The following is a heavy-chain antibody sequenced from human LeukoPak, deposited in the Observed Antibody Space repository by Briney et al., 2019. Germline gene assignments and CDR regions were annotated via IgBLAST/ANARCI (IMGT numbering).Heavy chain of an antibody. Sequence: GGSLRLSCAAFGFTFSTYGMHWVRQAPGKGLEWVAFIRYEGSTRFYADSVKGRFTISRDNSKNTLYLQMNSLRGEDTAVYYCAKDPMTTVTTGYWGQGTLVTVSS. D-gene: IGHD4-17*01. CDR1: GFTFSTYG. CDR3: AKDPMTTVTTGY. CDR2: IRYEGSTR. V-gene: IGHV3-30*02. J-gene: IGHJ4*02.